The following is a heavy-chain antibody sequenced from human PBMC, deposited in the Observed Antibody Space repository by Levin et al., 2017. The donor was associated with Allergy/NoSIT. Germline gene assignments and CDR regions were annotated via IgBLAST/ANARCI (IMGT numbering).Heavy chain of an antibody. V-gene: IGHV3-74*01. J-gene: IGHJ4*02. CDR2: INSDGSST. CDR3: ARALGGNYGFDY. Sequence: PGGSLRLSCAASGFTFSSYWMHWVRQVPGKGLVWVSRINSDGSSTSYADSVKGRFTISRDNAKNTLSLQMNSLRAEDTAVYYCARALGGNYGFDYWGQGTLVTVSS. CDR1: GFTFSSYW. D-gene: IGHD1-7*01.